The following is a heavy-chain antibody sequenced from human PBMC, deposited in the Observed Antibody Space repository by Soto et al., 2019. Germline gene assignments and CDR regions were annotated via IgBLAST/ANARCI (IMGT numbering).Heavy chain of an antibody. D-gene: IGHD3-3*01. CDR1: GFTVSSNY. Sequence: GGSLRLSCAASGFTVSSNYMSWVRQAPGKGLEWVSVIYSGGSTYYADSVKGRFTISRDNSKNTLYLQMNSLRAEDTAVYYCARTPWKYAESGLLEWLAYGMDVWGQGTTVTVPS. CDR2: IYSGGST. CDR3: ARTPWKYAESGLLEWLAYGMDV. V-gene: IGHV3-53*01. J-gene: IGHJ6*02.